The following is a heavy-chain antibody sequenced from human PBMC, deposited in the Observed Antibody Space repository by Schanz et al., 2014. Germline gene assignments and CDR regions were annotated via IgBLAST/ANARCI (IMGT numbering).Heavy chain of an antibody. CDR2: LSFDSRHI. V-gene: IGHV3-21*06. D-gene: IGHD1-1*01. CDR1: GFTFSSYA. J-gene: IGHJ4*02. Sequence: VQLVESGGGVVQPGRSLRLSCAASGFTFSSYAMHWVRQSPGKGLEWVAFLSFDSRHIYYADSVKGRFTISRDNAKSSLHLQMNSLRADDTAVYYCARDGVAATTDFEYWGQGALVTVSS. CDR3: ARDGVAATTDFEY.